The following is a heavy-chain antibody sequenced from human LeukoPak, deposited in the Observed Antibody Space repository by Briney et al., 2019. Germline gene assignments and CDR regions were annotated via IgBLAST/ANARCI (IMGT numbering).Heavy chain of an antibody. CDR2: ISYDGSNK. D-gene: IGHD3-16*01. CDR1: GFTFSSYG. CDR3: AKFEGDDYVWGPIDY. V-gene: IGHV3-30*18. J-gene: IGHJ4*02. Sequence: GGSLRLSCAASGFTFSSYGMHWVRQAPGKGLEWVAVISYDGSNKYYADSVKGRFTISRDNSKNTLYLQMNSLRAEETAVYHRAKFEGDDYVWGPIDYWGQGTLVTVSS.